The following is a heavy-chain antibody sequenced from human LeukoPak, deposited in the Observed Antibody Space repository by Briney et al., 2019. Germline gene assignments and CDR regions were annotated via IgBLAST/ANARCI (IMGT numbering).Heavy chain of an antibody. CDR3: ARDFFGTPYEGWFDP. J-gene: IGHJ5*02. CDR1: GGSISSSSYY. Sequence: SETLSLTCTVSGGSISSSSYYWGWIRQPPGKGLEWIGSIYYSGSTYYNPSLKSRVTISVDTSKNQFSLKLSSVTAADTAVYYCARDFFGTPYEGWFDPWGQGTLVTVSS. D-gene: IGHD3-16*01. CDR2: IYYSGST. V-gene: IGHV4-39*07.